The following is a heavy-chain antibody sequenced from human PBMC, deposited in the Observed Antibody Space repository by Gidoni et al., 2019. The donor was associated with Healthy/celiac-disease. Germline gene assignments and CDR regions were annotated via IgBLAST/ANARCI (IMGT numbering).Heavy chain of an antibody. CDR2: ISSSSSYI. V-gene: IGHV3-21*01. CDR1: GFTLSSYS. CDR3: ARDRVHYYDSSGHTFDY. D-gene: IGHD3-22*01. J-gene: IGHJ4*02. Sequence: EVQLVESGGGLVKPGGSLRLSCAASGFTLSSYSMNWVRQAPGKGLEWVSSISSSSSYIYYADSVKGRFTISRDNAKNALYLQMNSLRAEDTAVYYCARDRVHYYDSSGHTFDYWGQGTLVTVSS.